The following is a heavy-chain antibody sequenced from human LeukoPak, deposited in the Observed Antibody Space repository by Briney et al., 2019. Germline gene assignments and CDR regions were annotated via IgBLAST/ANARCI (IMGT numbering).Heavy chain of an antibody. V-gene: IGHV3-48*04. CDR1: GFTFSSYS. Sequence: GGSLRLSCAASGFTFSSYSMNGVRQAPGKGLEWVSYISSSSSTIYYADSVKGRFTISRDNAKNSLYLQMNSLRAEDTAVYYCARVGAGEGYYYYYYMDVWGKGTTVTVSS. CDR2: ISSSSSTI. J-gene: IGHJ6*03. CDR3: ARVGAGEGYYYYYYMDV. D-gene: IGHD6-13*01.